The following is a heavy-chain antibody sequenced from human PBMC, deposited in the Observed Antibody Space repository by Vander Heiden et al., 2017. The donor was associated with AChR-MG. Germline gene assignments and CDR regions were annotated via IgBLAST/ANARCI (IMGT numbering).Heavy chain of an antibody. CDR2: IRPSADPP. J-gene: IGHJ4*02. V-gene: IGHV3-23*01. CDR1: GFTFTSHP. Sequence: AQPSESGGGLVQPGACLRLPCAASGFTFTSHPIPWVRPARGKGLGWVSFIRPSADPPYYANSVRRRFTISRDNSRSTLFLQVNSLRGDDTDVYYCARETGYDGDGSRERFDDWGQGTLVTASS. CDR3: ARETGYDGDGSRERFDD. D-gene: IGHD3-10*01.